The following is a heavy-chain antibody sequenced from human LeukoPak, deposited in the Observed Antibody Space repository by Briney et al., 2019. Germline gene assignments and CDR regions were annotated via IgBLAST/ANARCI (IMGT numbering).Heavy chain of an antibody. D-gene: IGHD2-2*01. CDR3: ARVVGYCRSTSCYYYYYYYMDV. CDR2: IYSGGST. Sequence: GGSLRLSCAASGFTVSSNYMSWVRQAPGKGLEWVSVIYSGGSTYYADSVKGRFTISRDNSKNTLYLQMNSLRAEDTAVYYCARVVGYCRSTSCYYYYYYYMDVWGKGTTVTVSS. V-gene: IGHV3-66*02. J-gene: IGHJ6*03. CDR1: GFTVSSNY.